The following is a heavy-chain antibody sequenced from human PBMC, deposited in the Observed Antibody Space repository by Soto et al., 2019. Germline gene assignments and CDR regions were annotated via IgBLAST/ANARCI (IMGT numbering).Heavy chain of an antibody. D-gene: IGHD1-1*01. V-gene: IGHV3-74*01. CDR2: IINDGTAI. Sequence: EVQLVESGGGLVQSGGSLRLSCEAFGLPFGGYWMIWVGKAPGKGLVWVSRIINDGTAIRYADSVKGRFAISRDNGENTLYLHMNILRVEDTAVYYCTTPPVVPANDWGQGILVTVSS. J-gene: IGHJ4*02. CDR1: GLPFGGYW. CDR3: TTPPVVPAND.